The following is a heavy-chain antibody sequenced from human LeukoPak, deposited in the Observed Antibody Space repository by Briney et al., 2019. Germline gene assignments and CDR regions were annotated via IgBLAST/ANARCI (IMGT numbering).Heavy chain of an antibody. CDR2: IKTKTEGGTT. D-gene: IGHD6-19*01. CDR3: TTDTPTGVSGWYGYFQH. J-gene: IGHJ1*01. CDR1: GFTFSNVW. Sequence: GGSLRLSCAASGFTFSNVWMSWVRQAPGKGLEWVGRIKTKTEGGTTDYAAPVKGRFTISRDGAKNTLYLQMNSLKTEDTAVYSCTTDTPTGVSGWYGYFQHWGQGTLVTVSS. V-gene: IGHV3-15*01.